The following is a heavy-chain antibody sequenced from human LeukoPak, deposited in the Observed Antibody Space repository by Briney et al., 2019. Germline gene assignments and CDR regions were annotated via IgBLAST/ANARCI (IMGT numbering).Heavy chain of an antibody. D-gene: IGHD3-22*01. CDR3: AKDGHSSGLGFDY. CDR1: GFTFSSYA. CDR2: ISGSGGST. J-gene: IGHJ4*02. V-gene: IGHV3-23*01. Sequence: PGGSLRLSCAASGFTFSSYAMSCVRQAPGKGLEWVSGISGSGGSTYYADSVKGRFTISRDNSKNTLYLQMNSLRAEDTAVYYCAKDGHSSGLGFDYWGQGTLVTVSS.